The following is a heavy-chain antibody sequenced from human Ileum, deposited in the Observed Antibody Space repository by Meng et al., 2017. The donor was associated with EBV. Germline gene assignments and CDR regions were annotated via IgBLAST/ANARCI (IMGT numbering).Heavy chain of an antibody. CDR3: ARERGGGDRGIQ. CDR2: MSYTGST. D-gene: IGHD2-21*02. V-gene: IGHV4-61*08. J-gene: IGHJ4*02. Sequence: QVHLQEWGPGLVKPSETLSLTCSVSNGSVSSYGYYWTWIRQPPGKGLEWIGYMSYTGSTNYKSTLKSRVTISVDKSKNQFSLKLSSVTAADTAVYYCARERGGGDRGIQWGQGTLVTVSS. CDR1: NGSVSSYGYY.